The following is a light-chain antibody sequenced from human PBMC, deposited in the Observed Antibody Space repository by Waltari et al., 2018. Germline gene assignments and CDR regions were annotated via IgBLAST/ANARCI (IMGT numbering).Light chain of an antibody. V-gene: IGLV2-14*01. CDR3: CSFTSRSTWV. J-gene: IGLJ3*02. CDR1: SSAVGGYNY. CDR2: DVS. Sequence: QSALTLPASVSGSPGQSITISCTGTSSAVGGYNYVSWYQQHPGKVPKLLIFDVSNRPSGVSNRFSGSKSGNTASLTISGLQAEDESDYYCCSFTSRSTWVFGGGTKLTVL.